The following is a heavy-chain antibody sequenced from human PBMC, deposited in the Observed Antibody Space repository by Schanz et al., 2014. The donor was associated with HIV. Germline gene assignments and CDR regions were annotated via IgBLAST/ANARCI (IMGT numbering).Heavy chain of an antibody. CDR3: ARDLVDSSTWYDAFDI. Sequence: QVQLVQSGAEVKKPGASVKVSCKASGYTFTNYFIHWVRQAPGQGLEWMGWINPNSGDTDYAQKFQGRVTMTRDTSISTAYMEVRSLRSDDTALYFCARDLVDSSTWYDAFDIWGQGTKVTVSS. V-gene: IGHV1-2*02. D-gene: IGHD6-13*01. J-gene: IGHJ3*02. CDR1: GYTFTNYF. CDR2: INPNSGDT.